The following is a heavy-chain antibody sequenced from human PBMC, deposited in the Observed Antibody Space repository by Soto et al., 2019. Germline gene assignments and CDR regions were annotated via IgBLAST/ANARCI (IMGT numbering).Heavy chain of an antibody. CDR1: GYTFTSYG. CDR2: ISAYNGNT. Sequence: QVQLVQSGAEVKKPGASVKVSCKASGYTFTSYGISWVRQAPGQGLEWMGWISAYNGNTNYAQKLQGRVNMTTDTSTSTAYMGLRSLRSDDTAVYYCARSPLRLGYYYDGMDVWGQGTTVTVSS. J-gene: IGHJ6*02. V-gene: IGHV1-18*01. CDR3: ARSPLRLGYYYDGMDV. D-gene: IGHD5-12*01.